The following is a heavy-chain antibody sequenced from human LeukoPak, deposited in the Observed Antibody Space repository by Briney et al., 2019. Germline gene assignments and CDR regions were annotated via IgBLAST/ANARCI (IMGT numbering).Heavy chain of an antibody. CDR3: ARSPLEGYDFWSGYLYYFDY. V-gene: IGHV4-59*01. CDR2: IYYSGST. J-gene: IGHJ4*02. Sequence: SETLSLTCTVSGGSISSYYWGWIRQPPGKGLEWIGYIYYSGSTNYNPSLKSRVTISVDTSKNQFSLKLSSVTAADTAVYYCARSPLEGYDFWSGYLYYFDYWGQGTLVTVSS. CDR1: GGSISSYY. D-gene: IGHD3-3*01.